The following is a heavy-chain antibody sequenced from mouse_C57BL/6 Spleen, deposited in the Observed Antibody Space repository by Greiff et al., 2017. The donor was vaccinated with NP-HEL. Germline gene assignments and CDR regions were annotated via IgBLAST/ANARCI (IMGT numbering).Heavy chain of an antibody. CDR1: GYTFTDYN. D-gene: IGHD2-5*01. J-gene: IGHJ1*03. Sequence: EVQLQQSGPELVKPGASVKMSCKASGYTFTDYNMHWVKQSHGKSLEWIGYINPNNGGTSYNQKFKGKATLTVNKSSSTAYMELRSLTSEDSAVYYCARRHPYYSNYVGYFDVWGTGTTVTVSS. CDR3: ARRHPYYSNYVGYFDV. CDR2: INPNNGGT. V-gene: IGHV1-22*01.